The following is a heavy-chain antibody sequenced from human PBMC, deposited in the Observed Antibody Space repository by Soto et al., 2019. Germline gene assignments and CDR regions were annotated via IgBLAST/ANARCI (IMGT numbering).Heavy chain of an antibody. Sequence: QVQLQESGPGVVKTSQTLSLTCTVSGGSFSSGDYYWSWVRQPPGKGLEWIGYIYYTGSTFNQPSLKIRVSISIDTSKTQFSLKLSSVTAADTAVYYCARIHFGDEPSYYYYGMDVWGQGTTVTVSS. CDR1: GGSFSSGDYY. CDR2: IYYTGST. J-gene: IGHJ6*02. V-gene: IGHV4-30-4*01. D-gene: IGHD4-17*01. CDR3: ARIHFGDEPSYYYYGMDV.